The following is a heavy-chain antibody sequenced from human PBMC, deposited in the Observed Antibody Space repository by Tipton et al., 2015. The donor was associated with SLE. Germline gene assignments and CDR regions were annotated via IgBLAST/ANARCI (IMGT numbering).Heavy chain of an antibody. CDR3: ARIGVGAPDY. CDR1: GGSISSYY. CDR2: IYYSGST. V-gene: IGHV4-4*07. J-gene: IGHJ4*02. Sequence: TLSLTCTVSGGSISSYYWSWIRQPAGKGLEWIGSIYYSGSTYYNPSLKSRVTISVDTSKNQFSLKLSSVTAADTAVYYCARIGVGAPDYWGQGTLVTVSS. D-gene: IGHD1-26*01.